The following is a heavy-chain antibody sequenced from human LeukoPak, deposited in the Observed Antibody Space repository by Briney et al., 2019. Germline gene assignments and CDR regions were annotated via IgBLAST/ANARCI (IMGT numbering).Heavy chain of an antibody. CDR1: GGSISSYY. CDR2: IYYSGST. J-gene: IGHJ4*02. Sequence: TPSETLSLTCTVSGGSISSYYWSWIRQPPGKGLEWIGYIYYSGSTNYNPSLKSRVTISVDTSKNQFSLKLSSVTAADTAVYYCARRVGATTGYFDYWGQGTLDTVSS. V-gene: IGHV4-59*01. CDR3: ARRVGATTGYFDY. D-gene: IGHD1-26*01.